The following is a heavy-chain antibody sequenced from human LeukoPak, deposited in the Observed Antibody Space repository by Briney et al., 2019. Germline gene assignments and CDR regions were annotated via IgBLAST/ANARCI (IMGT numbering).Heavy chain of an antibody. J-gene: IGHJ4*02. CDR2: IFYSGNT. CDR1: GDSISNHY. CDR3: ARRSTVTTFDY. V-gene: IGHV4-59*11. Sequence: SETLSLTCTVSGDSISNHYWSWIRQPPGKGLVWIGYIFYSGNTHYNPSLKSRVTMSVDKSKNQFSLKLNSVTAADTAVYYCARRSTVTTFDYWGQGTLVTVSS. D-gene: IGHD4-17*01.